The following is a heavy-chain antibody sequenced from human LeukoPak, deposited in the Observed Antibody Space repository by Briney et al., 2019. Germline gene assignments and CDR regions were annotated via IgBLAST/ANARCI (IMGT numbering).Heavy chain of an antibody. Sequence: GGSLRLSCAASGFTFSSYWMSWVRQAPGKELEWVANIKQDGSEKYYADSVKGRFTISRDNAKNSLYLQMNSLRAEDTAVYYCASSSLKLGRDYWGQGTLVTVSS. D-gene: IGHD1-7*01. CDR3: ASSSLKLGRDY. J-gene: IGHJ4*02. V-gene: IGHV3-7*01. CDR2: IKQDGSEK. CDR1: GFTFSSYW.